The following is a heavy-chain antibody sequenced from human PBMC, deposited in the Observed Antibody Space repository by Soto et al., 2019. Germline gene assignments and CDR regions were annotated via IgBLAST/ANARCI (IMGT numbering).Heavy chain of an antibody. Sequence: QVQLQESGPGLVRPSQTLSLTCTVSGDSIRSGTYSWTWLRQHPGKGLEWIGVIYNSGTTYYNPSLKSRVNISSDTSKNQFSLKMSSVTAADTAIYYCARDSSWRGYCDLWGQGTLVTVSS. CDR3: ARDSSWRGYCDL. CDR2: IYNSGTT. V-gene: IGHV4-31*03. J-gene: IGHJ4*02. D-gene: IGHD3-3*01. CDR1: GDSIRSGTYS.